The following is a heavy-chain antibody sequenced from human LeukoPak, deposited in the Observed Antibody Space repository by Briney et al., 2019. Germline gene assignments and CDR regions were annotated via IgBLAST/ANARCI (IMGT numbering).Heavy chain of an antibody. J-gene: IGHJ6*03. V-gene: IGHV1-46*01. Sequence: GASVKVSCKASGYTFTNYYMHWVRQAPGQGLEWMGIINPSGGSTSYAQKFQGRVAMTRDTSTSTAYMELSSLRSEDTAVYYCARAKRGGGYSYGSPYYYYYIDVWGKGTTVTVSS. CDR3: ARAKRGGGYSYGSPYYYYYIDV. CDR2: INPSGGST. D-gene: IGHD5-18*01. CDR1: GYTFTNYY.